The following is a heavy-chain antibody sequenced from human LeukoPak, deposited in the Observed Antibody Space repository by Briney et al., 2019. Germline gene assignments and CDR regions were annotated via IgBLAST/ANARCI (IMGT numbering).Heavy chain of an antibody. CDR3: ARGWGRVSSSSGPYYYYYYTDV. J-gene: IGHJ6*03. Sequence: ASVKVSCKASGYTFTSYGISWVRQAPGQGLEWMGWISAYNGNTNYAQKLQGRVTMTTDTSTSTAYMELRSLRSDDTAVYYCARGWGRVSSSSGPYYYYYYTDVWGKGTTVTVSS. CDR1: GYTFTSYG. CDR2: ISAYNGNT. V-gene: IGHV1-18*01. D-gene: IGHD6-6*01.